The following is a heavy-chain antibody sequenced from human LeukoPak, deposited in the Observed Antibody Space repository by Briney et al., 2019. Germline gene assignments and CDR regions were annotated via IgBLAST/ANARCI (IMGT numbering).Heavy chain of an antibody. CDR2: ISYDGSNK. CDR3: AKDSSSSWYRGSNWFDP. D-gene: IGHD6-13*01. Sequence: TGGSLRLSCAASGFTFSSYGMHWVRQAPGKGLEWVAVISYDGSNKYYADSVKGRFTISRDNAKNSLYLQMNSLRAEDTALYYCAKDSSSSWYRGSNWFDPWGQGTLVTVSS. J-gene: IGHJ5*02. CDR1: GFTFSSYG. V-gene: IGHV3-30*18.